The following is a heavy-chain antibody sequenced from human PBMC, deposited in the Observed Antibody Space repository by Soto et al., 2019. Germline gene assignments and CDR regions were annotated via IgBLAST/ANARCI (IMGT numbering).Heavy chain of an antibody. V-gene: IGHV1-69*13. CDR3: ARRRDIVVVPAAIGPRPPTSYYYYGMDV. Sequence: SVKVSCKASGGTFSSYAISWVRQAPGQGLERMGGIIPIFGTANYAQKFQGRVTITADESTSTAYMELSSLRSEDTAVYYCARRRDIVVVPAAIGPRPPTSYYYYGMDVWGQGTTVTVSS. J-gene: IGHJ6*02. D-gene: IGHD2-2*01. CDR1: GGTFSSYA. CDR2: IIPIFGTA.